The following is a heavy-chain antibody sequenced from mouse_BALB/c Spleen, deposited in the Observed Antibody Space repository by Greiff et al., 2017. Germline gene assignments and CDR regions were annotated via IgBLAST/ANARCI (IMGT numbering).Heavy chain of an antibody. CDR2: IYPGSGST. V-gene: IGHV1-77*01. Sequence: SGPELVKPGASVKMSCKASGYTFTDYVISWVKQRTGQGLEWIGEIYPGSGSTYYNEKFKGKATLTADKSSNTAYMQLSSLTSEDSAVYFCAKYRYDGNWYFDVWGAGTTVTVSS. CDR1: GYTFTDYV. D-gene: IGHD2-14*01. CDR3: AKYRYDGNWYFDV. J-gene: IGHJ1*01.